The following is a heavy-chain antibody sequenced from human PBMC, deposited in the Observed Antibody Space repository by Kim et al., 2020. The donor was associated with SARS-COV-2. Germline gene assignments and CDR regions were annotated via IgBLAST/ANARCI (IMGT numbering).Heavy chain of an antibody. V-gene: IGHV3-23*01. Sequence: GGSLRLSCAASGFTFSSYAMSWVRQAPGKGLEWVSAISGSGGSTYYADSVKGRFTISRDNSKNTLYLQMNSLRAEDTAVYYCAKDIALSRFGELVGGGMDVWGQGTTVTVSS. D-gene: IGHD3-10*01. CDR2: ISGSGGST. CDR1: GFTFSSYA. J-gene: IGHJ6*02. CDR3: AKDIALSRFGELVGGGMDV.